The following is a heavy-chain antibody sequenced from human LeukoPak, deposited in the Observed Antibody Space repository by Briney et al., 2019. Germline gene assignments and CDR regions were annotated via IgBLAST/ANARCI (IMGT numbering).Heavy chain of an antibody. CDR1: GFSLSTSGMC. J-gene: IGHJ6*02. D-gene: IGHD2-21*02. CDR3: ARTVVTATYYYYYGMDV. Sequence: SGPALVKPTQTLTLTCTFSGFSLSTSGMCVSWIRQPPGKALEWLARIDWDDDKYYSTSLKTRLTISKDTSKNQVLLTMTNMDPVDTATYYCARTVVTATYYYYYGMDVWGQGTTVTVSS. CDR2: IDWDDDK. V-gene: IGHV2-70*11.